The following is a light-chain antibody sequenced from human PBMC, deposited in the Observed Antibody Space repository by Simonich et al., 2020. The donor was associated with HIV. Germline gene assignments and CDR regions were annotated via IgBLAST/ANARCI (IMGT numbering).Light chain of an antibody. CDR1: QSVSSK. CDR2: GAS. J-gene: IGKJ2*01. CDR3: QQYNNWPPYT. Sequence: EIVMTQSPATLSVSPGERATLSCRAIQSVSSKLAWYQQKPGQAPRLLIYGASTRATGIPARFSGSGSGTEFTLTISSLQSEDFAVYYCQQYNNWPPYTFGQGTKLEIK. V-gene: IGKV3-15*01.